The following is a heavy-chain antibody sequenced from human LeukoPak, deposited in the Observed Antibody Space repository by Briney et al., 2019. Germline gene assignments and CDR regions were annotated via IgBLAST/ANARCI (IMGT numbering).Heavy chain of an antibody. J-gene: IGHJ4*02. V-gene: IGHV3-74*03. CDR2: INSDGSNT. CDR3: AGGGESLTF. Sequence: GGSLRLSCAASGFTFSSYWMDWGRRAPGKGVGWVSHINSDGSNTKYADSVKGRFTISRDNAKNTLFLQLNSLRAEDTAVYYCAGGGESLTFWGQGTLVTVSS. D-gene: IGHD3-16*01. CDR1: GFTFSSYW.